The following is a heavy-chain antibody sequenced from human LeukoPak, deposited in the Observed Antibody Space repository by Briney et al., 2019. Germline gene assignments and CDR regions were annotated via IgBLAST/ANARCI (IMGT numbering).Heavy chain of an antibody. D-gene: IGHD3-22*01. Sequence: SETLSLTCAVSGGSISSGGYSWSWIRQPPGKGLEWIGYIYHSGSTNYNPSLKSRVTISVDTSKNQFSLKLSSVTAADTAVYYCARGRAHYYDSSGYYYRKAFDIWGQGTMVTVSS. J-gene: IGHJ3*02. V-gene: IGHV4-30-2*01. CDR2: IYHSGST. CDR1: GGSISSGGYS. CDR3: ARGRAHYYDSSGYYYRKAFDI.